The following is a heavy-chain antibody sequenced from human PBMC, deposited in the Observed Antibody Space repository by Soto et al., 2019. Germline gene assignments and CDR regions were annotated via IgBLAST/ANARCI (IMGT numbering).Heavy chain of an antibody. CDR1: GYSISSGYY. J-gene: IGHJ6*02. V-gene: IGHV4-38-2*01. CDR3: ARGGHCSCTSCHVYYYYYGMDV. D-gene: IGHD2-2*01. CDR2: IYHSGST. Sequence: SETLSLTCAVSGYSISSGYYWGWIRQPPGKGLEWIGSIYHSGSTYYNPSLKSRVAISVDTSKNQFSLKLSSVTAADTAVYYCARGGHCSCTSCHVYYYYYGMDVWGQGTTVTVSS.